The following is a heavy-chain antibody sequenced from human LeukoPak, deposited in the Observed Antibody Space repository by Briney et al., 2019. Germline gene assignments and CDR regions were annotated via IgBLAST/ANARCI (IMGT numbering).Heavy chain of an antibody. CDR2: IYTSGST. CDR3: ARDRHYYDSSGYYPPFDY. Sequence: SETLSLTCTVSGGSISSYYWSWIRQPAGKGLEWIGRIYTSGSTNYNPSLKSRVTMSVDTSKNQFSLKLSSVTAADTAVYYCARDRHYYDSSGYYPPFDYWGQGTLVTVSS. CDR1: GGSISSYY. V-gene: IGHV4-4*07. J-gene: IGHJ4*02. D-gene: IGHD3-22*01.